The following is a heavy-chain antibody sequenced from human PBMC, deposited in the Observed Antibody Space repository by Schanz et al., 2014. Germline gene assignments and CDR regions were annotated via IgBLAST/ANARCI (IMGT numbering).Heavy chain of an antibody. CDR2: ISSGSSYA. D-gene: IGHD2-2*01. Sequence: QVQLVESGGGVVQPGRSLRLSCAASGFTFRDYYMSWIRQAPGKGLEWVSDISSGSSYANYADSVKGRFTVSRDNARNSLYLHMNTLGAEDTAVYYCAKDSTHIDIVLVPTAIDYWGQGTLVTVSS. V-gene: IGHV3-11*06. CDR1: GFTFRDYY. CDR3: AKDSTHIDIVLVPTAIDY. J-gene: IGHJ4*02.